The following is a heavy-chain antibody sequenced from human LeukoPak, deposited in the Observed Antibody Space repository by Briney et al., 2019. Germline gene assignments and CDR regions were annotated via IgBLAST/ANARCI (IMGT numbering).Heavy chain of an antibody. CDR1: GFTFSSYA. D-gene: IGHD1-26*01. J-gene: IGHJ4*02. V-gene: IGHV3-30-3*01. CDR2: ISYDGSNK. Sequence: GRSLRLSCAASGFTFSSYAMHWVRQAPGKGLEWVAVISYDGSNKYYADSVKGRFTISRDNSKNTLYLQMNSLRAEDTAVYYCASVEGEWDHFDYWGQGTLVTVSS. CDR3: ASVEGEWDHFDY.